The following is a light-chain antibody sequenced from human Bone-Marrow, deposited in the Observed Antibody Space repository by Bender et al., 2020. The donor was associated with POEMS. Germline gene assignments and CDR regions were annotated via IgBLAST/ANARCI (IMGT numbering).Light chain of an antibody. CDR2: DVT. Sequence: QSALTQPASVSGSPGQSITISCTGTSSDVGAYNYVSWYQQHPGKAPKLIIYDVTNRPSGVSHRFSGSRSGNTASLTISGLLTEDESDYFCSSYAGGLTFVFGTGTKVTVL. V-gene: IGLV2-14*03. CDR3: SSYAGGLTFV. J-gene: IGLJ1*01. CDR1: SSDVGAYNY.